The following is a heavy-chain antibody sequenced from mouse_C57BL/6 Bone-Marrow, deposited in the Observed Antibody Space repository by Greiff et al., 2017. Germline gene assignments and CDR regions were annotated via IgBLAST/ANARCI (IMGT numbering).Heavy chain of an antibody. V-gene: IGHV1-26*01. Sequence: EVQLQQSGPELVKPGASVKISCKASGYTFTDYYMNWVKQSHGKSLEWIGDINPNNGGTSYNQKFKGKATLTVDKSSSTAYMELSLTSEDSAVYYCGTTVVATVDYWGQGTTLTVSS. CDR2: INPNNGGT. D-gene: IGHD1-1*01. J-gene: IGHJ2*01. CDR3: GTTVVATVDY. CDR1: GYTFTDYY.